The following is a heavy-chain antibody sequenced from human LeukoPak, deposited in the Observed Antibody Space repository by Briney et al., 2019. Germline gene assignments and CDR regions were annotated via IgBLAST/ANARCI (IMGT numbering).Heavy chain of an antibody. CDR3: ASCGLGGMTTVTYFDY. J-gene: IGHJ4*02. V-gene: IGHV1-69*04. CDR1: GGTFSSYA. Sequence: GASVKVSCKASGGTFSSYAISWVRQAPGQGLEWMGRIIPILGIANYAQKFQGRVTITADKSTSTAYMELSSLRSEDTAVYYCASCGLGGMTTVTYFDYWGQGTLVTVSS. CDR2: IIPILGIA. D-gene: IGHD4-17*01.